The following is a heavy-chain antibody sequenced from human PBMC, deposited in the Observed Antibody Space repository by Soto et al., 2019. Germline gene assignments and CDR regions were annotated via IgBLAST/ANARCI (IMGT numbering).Heavy chain of an antibody. CDR1: GGSLNGYY. CDR2: INNSGTT. V-gene: IGHV4-34*01. CDR3: ARGRGSTSSSY. D-gene: IGHD6-13*01. J-gene: IGHJ4*02. Sequence: WETLSLTFAVSGGSLNGYYWSYVRQPPGKGLEWIGEINNSGTTNYNPSLKSRVIISLDTSKNQFSLKLSSVTAADTAVYYCARGRGSTSSSYWGQGTLVTVSS.